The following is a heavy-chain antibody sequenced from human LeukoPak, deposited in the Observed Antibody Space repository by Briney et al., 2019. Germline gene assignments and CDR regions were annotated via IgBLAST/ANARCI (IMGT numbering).Heavy chain of an antibody. CDR3: ARDSRGYSYGSAEYFQH. J-gene: IGHJ1*01. CDR2: INWNGDST. D-gene: IGHD5-18*01. Sequence: GGSLRLSCAASGFTFENYGMSWVRQAPGKGLAWVSRINWNGDSTGYGDSVKGRFTISRDNSKNTLYLQMNSLRAEDTAVYYCARDSRGYSYGSAEYFQHWGQGTLVTVSS. V-gene: IGHV3-20*04. CDR1: GFTFENYG.